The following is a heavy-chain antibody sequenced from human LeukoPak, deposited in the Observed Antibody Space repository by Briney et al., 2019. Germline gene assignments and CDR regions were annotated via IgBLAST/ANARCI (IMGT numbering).Heavy chain of an antibody. Sequence: GGSLRLSCAASGFTFSSYEMNWVRQAPGKGLEGVSYISSSGSTIYYAGSVKGRFTLSRDNAKNSLYLQMNSLRAEDTAVYYCAELGITMIGGVWGKGTTVTISS. CDR3: AELGITMIGGV. CDR2: ISSSGSTI. J-gene: IGHJ6*04. CDR1: GFTFSSYE. D-gene: IGHD3-10*02. V-gene: IGHV3-48*03.